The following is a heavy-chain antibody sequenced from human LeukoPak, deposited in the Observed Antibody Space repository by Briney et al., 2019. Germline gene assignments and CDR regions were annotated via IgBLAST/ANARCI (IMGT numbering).Heavy chain of an antibody. Sequence: SVTVSCTASGYTFTSYGISWVRQAPGQGLEWMGGIIPIFGTANYAQKFQGRVTITADKSTSTAYMELSSLRSEDTAVYYCATRGYDYVWGSYRQYYFDYWGQGTLVTVSS. V-gene: IGHV1-69*06. CDR1: GYTFTSYG. D-gene: IGHD3-16*02. CDR2: IIPIFGTA. J-gene: IGHJ4*02. CDR3: ATRGYDYVWGSYRQYYFDY.